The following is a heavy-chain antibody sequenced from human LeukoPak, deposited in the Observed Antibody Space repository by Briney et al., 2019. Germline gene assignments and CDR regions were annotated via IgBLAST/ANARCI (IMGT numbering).Heavy chain of an antibody. CDR3: ARDSLHGSGFDP. V-gene: IGHV3-30*04. J-gene: IGHJ5*02. CDR2: ISYDGSNK. CDR1: GFTFSTYA. D-gene: IGHD3-10*01. Sequence: GGSLRLSCAASGFTFSTYAMHWVRQAPGKGLEWVAIISYDGSNKYYADSVKGRFTISRDNSKNTLFLQMNGLRAEDTAVYYCARDSLHGSGFDPWGQGTLVTVSS.